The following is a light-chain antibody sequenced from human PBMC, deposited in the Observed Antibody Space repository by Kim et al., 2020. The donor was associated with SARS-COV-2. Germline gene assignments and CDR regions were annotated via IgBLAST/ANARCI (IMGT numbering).Light chain of an antibody. CDR3: NCRDGNDKPVI. CDR1: SLRNYY. CDR2: HNG. Sequence: SSELTQDPAVSVALGQTVRITCQGDSLRNYYASWYQQRPGQTPVLVIFHNGNRPSGIPDRFSGSTSGNTASLTIAGAQAEDEADYYCNCRDGNDKPVIFGGGTRLTVL. V-gene: IGLV3-19*01. J-gene: IGLJ2*01.